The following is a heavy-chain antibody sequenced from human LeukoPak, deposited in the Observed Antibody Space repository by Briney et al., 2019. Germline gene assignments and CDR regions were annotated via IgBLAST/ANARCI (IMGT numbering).Heavy chain of an antibody. V-gene: IGHV3-48*03. CDR3: TRAAVAGGPFDY. J-gene: IGHJ4*02. Sequence: GGSLRLSCAASGFTFSSYEMNWVRQAPGKGLEWVSYISSSGITKYYADSGKGRFTISRDNAKNSLYLPMNSPRAEDMAIYYCTRAAVAGGPFDYWGQGTLVTVSS. CDR1: GFTFSSYE. CDR2: ISSSGITK. D-gene: IGHD6-19*01.